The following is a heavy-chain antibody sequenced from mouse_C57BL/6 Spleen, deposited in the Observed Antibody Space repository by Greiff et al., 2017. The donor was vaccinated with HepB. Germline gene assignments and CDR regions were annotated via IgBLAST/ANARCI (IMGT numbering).Heavy chain of an antibody. CDR3: ARGTYYYGSSRGYFDV. Sequence: LQESGAELVKPGASVKISCKASGYAFSSYWMNWVKQRPGKGLEWIGQIYPGDGDTNYNGKFKGKATLTADKSSSTAYMQLNSLTSEDSAVYFCARGTYYYGSSRGYFDVWGTGTTVTVSS. CDR1: GYAFSSYW. D-gene: IGHD1-1*01. V-gene: IGHV1-80*01. CDR2: IYPGDGDT. J-gene: IGHJ1*03.